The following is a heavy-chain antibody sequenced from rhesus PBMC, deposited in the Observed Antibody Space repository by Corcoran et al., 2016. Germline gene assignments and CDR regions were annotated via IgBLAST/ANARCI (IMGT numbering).Heavy chain of an antibody. D-gene: IGHD6-31*01. J-gene: IGHJ4*01. CDR2: IRNKANGGTK. V-gene: IGHV3S22*01. CDR1: GFTFSDSY. CDR3: TTVGSGWFFDY. Sequence: EVQLVESGGGLVQPGGSLRRSCAASGFTFSDSYMSWVRQATGKGTEWVGFIRNKANGGTKEYASSVKGRFTNSRDAAKSIASMQMNSLRTEDTAVYYCTTVGSGWFFDYWGQGVLVTVSS.